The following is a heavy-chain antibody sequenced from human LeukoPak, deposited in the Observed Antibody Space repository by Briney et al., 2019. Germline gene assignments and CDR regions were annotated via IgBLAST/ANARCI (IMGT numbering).Heavy chain of an antibody. CDR1: GFTFSSYG. CDR2: ISYDGSNK. D-gene: IGHD6-13*01. Sequence: GSLRLSCAASGFTFSSYGMHWVRQAPGKGLEWVAVISYDGSNKYYADSVKGRFTISRDNSKNTLYLQMNSLRAEDTAVYYCAKAREAAAGPYYFDYWGQGTLVTVSS. J-gene: IGHJ4*02. CDR3: AKAREAAAGPYYFDY. V-gene: IGHV3-30*18.